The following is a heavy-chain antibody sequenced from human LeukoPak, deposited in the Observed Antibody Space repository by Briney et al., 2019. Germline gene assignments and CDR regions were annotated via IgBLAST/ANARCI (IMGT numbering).Heavy chain of an antibody. D-gene: IGHD1-7*01. Sequence: ASVKVSCKASGGTFSSYAISWVRQAPGQGLEWMGGIIPIFGTANYAQKFQGRVTITADESTSTAYMELSSLRSEDTAVYYCAMQNYDSEGVVDYWGQGTLVTVSS. CDR2: IIPIFGTA. J-gene: IGHJ4*02. CDR3: AMQNYDSEGVVDY. V-gene: IGHV1-69*13. CDR1: GGTFSSYA.